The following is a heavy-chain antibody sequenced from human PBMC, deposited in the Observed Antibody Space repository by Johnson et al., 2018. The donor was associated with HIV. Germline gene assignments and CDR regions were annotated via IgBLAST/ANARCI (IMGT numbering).Heavy chain of an antibody. CDR3: ARESNGDYVAFDI. CDR2: IYSGGST. J-gene: IGHJ3*02. V-gene: IGHV3-53*01. CDR1: GFTVSSNY. D-gene: IGHD4-17*01. Sequence: VHLVESGGGLIQPGGSLRLSCAASGFTVSSNYMSWVSQAPGKGLEWVSLIYSGGSTYYADSVKGRFTISRDDSRNTLHLQMNSLRAEDTAVYYCARESNGDYVAFDIWGQGTMVTVSS.